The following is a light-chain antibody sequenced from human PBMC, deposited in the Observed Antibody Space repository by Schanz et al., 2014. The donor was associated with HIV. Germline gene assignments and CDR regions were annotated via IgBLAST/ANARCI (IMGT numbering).Light chain of an antibody. CDR1: QTVSSNS. CDR3: QHYGGPYT. Sequence: EIVMTQSPATLSVSPGERATLSCRASQTVSSNSLGWYQQKRGQVPRLLISGASSRATGIPDRFSGGGSGTDFTLTISRLEPEDFAVYYCQHYGGPYTFGQGTKLEIK. J-gene: IGKJ2*01. CDR2: GAS. V-gene: IGKV3-20*01.